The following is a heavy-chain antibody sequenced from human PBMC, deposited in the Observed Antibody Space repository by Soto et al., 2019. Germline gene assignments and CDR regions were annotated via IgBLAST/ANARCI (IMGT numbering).Heavy chain of an antibody. CDR3: AASSPGRYYDSSGYSQPPFDF. CDR1: GDSISSYY. D-gene: IGHD3-22*01. Sequence: PSETLSLTCSVSGDSISSYYWSWIRQTPGEGLEWIGYLYYNGRTKYDPSLKSRVTMSVDTSKNQFSLKLNSVTAADTAVYHCAASSPGRYYDSSGYSQPPFDFWGQGTLVTVSS. CDR2: LYYNGRT. V-gene: IGHV4-59*01. J-gene: IGHJ4*02.